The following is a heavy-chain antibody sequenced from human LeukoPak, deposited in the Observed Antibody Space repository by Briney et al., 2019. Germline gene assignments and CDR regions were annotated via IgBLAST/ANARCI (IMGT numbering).Heavy chain of an antibody. V-gene: IGHV3-74*01. J-gene: IGHJ4*02. CDR1: GFTFSTYW. Sequence: GGSLRLSCAASGFTFSTYWMHWGRQAPGKGLVWVSRINSDGSSTSYADSVKGRFTISRDNAKNTLYLQMNSLRGEDTVLYYCTRRIPGAGLDYWGQGALVAVSS. CDR3: TRRIPGAGLDY. D-gene: IGHD6-19*01. CDR2: INSDGSST.